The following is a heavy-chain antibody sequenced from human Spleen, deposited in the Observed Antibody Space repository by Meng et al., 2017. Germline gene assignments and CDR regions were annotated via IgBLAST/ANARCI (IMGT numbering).Heavy chain of an antibody. CDR3: ARGGRRDAFDI. Sequence: GGSLRLSCAASGFTFDDYAMHWVRQAPGKGLQWVSGISWNSGSIGYADSVKGRFTLSRDNAKHSLYLQMNSLRAEDTALYYCARGGRRDAFDIWGQGTMVTVSS. V-gene: IGHV3-9*01. CDR2: ISWNSGSI. D-gene: IGHD3-16*01. J-gene: IGHJ3*02. CDR1: GFTFDDYA.